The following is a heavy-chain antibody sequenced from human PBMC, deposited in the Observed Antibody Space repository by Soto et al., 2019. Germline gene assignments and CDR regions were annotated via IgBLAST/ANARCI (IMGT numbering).Heavy chain of an antibody. CDR3: ARRFVGGTYPNGSDP. D-gene: IGHD6-19*01. V-gene: IGHV4-30-4*01. CDR1: DGSISSGAYY. Sequence: SETLSLTCTVSDGSISSGAYYWSWIRQPPGKGLEWIGYIYFSGDTYYNPSLKGRLSISRDTSKNQFFLRLSSVTAADTAVYYCARRFVGGTYPNGSDPWGQGTLVTV. J-gene: IGHJ5*02. CDR2: IYFSGDT.